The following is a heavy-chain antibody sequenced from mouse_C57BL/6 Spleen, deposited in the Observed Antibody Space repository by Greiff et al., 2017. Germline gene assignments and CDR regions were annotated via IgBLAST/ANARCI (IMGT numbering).Heavy chain of an antibody. V-gene: IGHV1-19*01. CDR2: INPYNGGT. CDR3: ARDGDASSMDY. D-gene: IGHD6-1*01. Sequence: VQLQQSGPVLVKPGASVKMSCKASGYTFTDYYMNWVKQSHGKSLEWIGVINPYNGGTSYNQKFKGKATLTVDKSSSTAYMELNSLTSEDSAVYYCARDGDASSMDYWGQGTSVTVSS. CDR1: GYTFTDYY. J-gene: IGHJ4*01.